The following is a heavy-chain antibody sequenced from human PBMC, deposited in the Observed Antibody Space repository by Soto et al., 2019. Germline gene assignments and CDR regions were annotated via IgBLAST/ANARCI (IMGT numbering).Heavy chain of an antibody. CDR2: IKSKGDGGAV. V-gene: IGHV3-15*07. D-gene: IGHD3-16*01. CDR1: GLRLSDGW. J-gene: IGHJ4*02. Sequence: EVRLVESGGGSVKPEGSLRLSCAASGLRLSDGWMNWVRQTPGKGLEWVGRIKSKGDGGAVDYAAAVNGRFTISRDDSENMLYLQMNNLKADDTGIYYCTRRPKAGDGGVDPLAYWGQGALVTVSS. CDR3: TRRPKAGDGGVDPLAY.